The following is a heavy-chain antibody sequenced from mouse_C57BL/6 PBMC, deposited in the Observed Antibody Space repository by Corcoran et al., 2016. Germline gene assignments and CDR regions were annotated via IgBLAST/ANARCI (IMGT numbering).Heavy chain of an antibody. V-gene: IGHV1-80*01. Sequence: QVQLQQSGAELVKPGASVKISCKASGYAFSSYWMNGVKQRPGKGREWVGQIYPGDGDTNYNGKFKGKATLPADKSSSTAYMPLSSLTSEDSAVYFCERDYYCSSYPFDYWGQGTTLTVSS. J-gene: IGHJ2*01. D-gene: IGHD1-1*01. CDR1: GYAFSSYW. CDR3: ERDYYCSSYPFDY. CDR2: IYPGDGDT.